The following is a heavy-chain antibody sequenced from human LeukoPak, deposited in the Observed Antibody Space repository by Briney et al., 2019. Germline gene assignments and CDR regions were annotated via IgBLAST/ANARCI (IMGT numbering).Heavy chain of an antibody. J-gene: IGHJ4*02. CDR1: GFTFSNYW. V-gene: IGHV3-74*01. CDR2: INSDGSST. CDR3: ARGDYYGSGSFDY. Sequence: PGGSLRLSRAASGFTFSNYWMHWVRQAPGKGLVWVSRINSDGSSTSYADSVKGRFTISRDNSKNSLYLQMNSLRAEDTAVYYCARGDYYGSGSFDYWGQGTLVTVSS. D-gene: IGHD3-10*01.